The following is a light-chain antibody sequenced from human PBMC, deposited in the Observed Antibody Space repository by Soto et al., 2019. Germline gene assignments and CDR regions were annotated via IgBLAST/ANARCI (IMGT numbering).Light chain of an antibody. J-gene: IGKJ3*01. Sequence: EIVLTQSPGTLSSSPGEKATLSCRASQRVNSTYLAWYQQRRGQAPRLLIYGADNRATGIPDRFSGRGSGKNFTLTISRLEPEDFTVYYCQQYGSLPTTFGPGTKVDIK. V-gene: IGKV3-20*01. CDR2: GAD. CDR3: QQYGSLPTT. CDR1: QRVNSTY.